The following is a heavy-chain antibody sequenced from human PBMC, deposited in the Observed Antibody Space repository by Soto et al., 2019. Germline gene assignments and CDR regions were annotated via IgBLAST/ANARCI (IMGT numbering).Heavy chain of an antibody. Sequence: QVQLVQSGAEVKKPGSSVKVSCKASGGTFSSYAISWVRQAPGQGLEWMGGIIPISETTNYAQKFQGRVTITPDESKSAAYMELSSRRSEDTAVYYCARSHGSSTSLEIYYYYYYGMDVWGQGTTVTVSS. CDR1: GGTFSSYA. CDR2: IIPISETT. CDR3: ARSHGSSTSLEIYYYYYYGMDV. D-gene: IGHD2-2*01. J-gene: IGHJ6*02. V-gene: IGHV1-69*01.